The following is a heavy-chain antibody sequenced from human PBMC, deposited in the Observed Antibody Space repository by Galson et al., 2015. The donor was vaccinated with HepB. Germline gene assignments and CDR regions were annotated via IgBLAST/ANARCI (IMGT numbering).Heavy chain of an antibody. CDR2: ISGSGGST. V-gene: IGHV3-23*01. Sequence: SLRLSCAASGFTFSSYAMSWVRQAPGKGLEWVSAISGSGGSTYYADSVKGRFTISRDNSKNTLYLQMNSLRAEDTAVYYCAKGWRGYCSSTSCPNWSDPWGQGTLVTASS. CDR3: AKGWRGYCSSTSCPNWSDP. D-gene: IGHD2-2*01. CDR1: GFTFSSYA. J-gene: IGHJ5*02.